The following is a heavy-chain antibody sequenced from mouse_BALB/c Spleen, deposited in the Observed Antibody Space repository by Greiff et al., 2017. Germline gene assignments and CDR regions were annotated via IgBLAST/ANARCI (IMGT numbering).Heavy chain of an antibody. Sequence: DVKLVESGGGLVQPGGSRKLSCAASGFTFSSFGMHWVRQAPEKGLEWVAYISSGSSTIYYADTVKGRFTISRDNPKNTLFLQMTSLRSEDTAMYYCARSSYYGSSYYAMDYWGQGTSVTVSS. J-gene: IGHJ4*01. D-gene: IGHD1-1*01. V-gene: IGHV5-17*02. CDR3: ARSSYYGSSYYAMDY. CDR2: ISSGSSTI. CDR1: GFTFSSFG.